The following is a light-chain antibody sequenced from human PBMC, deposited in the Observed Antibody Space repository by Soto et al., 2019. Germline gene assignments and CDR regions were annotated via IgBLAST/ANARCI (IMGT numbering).Light chain of an antibody. CDR3: QQYGSSPRIT. CDR2: GAS. J-gene: IGKJ5*01. Sequence: EIVLTQSPGTLSLSPGERATLSCRASQSVSNNYLAWYQQKPGQAPRLLIYGASSRATGIPDRFSGSGSGTDVTLTISRLEPEDFAVYYCQQYGSSPRITFGQGTRLEI. V-gene: IGKV3-20*01. CDR1: QSVSNNY.